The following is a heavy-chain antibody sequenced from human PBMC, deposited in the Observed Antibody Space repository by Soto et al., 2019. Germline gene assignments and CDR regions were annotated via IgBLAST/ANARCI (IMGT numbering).Heavy chain of an antibody. CDR3: ARDKGTYYYDSSGYYYYYYGMDV. CDR1: GGTFSSYA. D-gene: IGHD3-22*01. CDR2: IIPILGIA. Sequence: ASVKVSCKASGGTFSSYAISWVRQAPGQGLEWMGGIIPILGIANYAQKFQGRVTITADKSTSTAYMELSSLRSEDTAVYYGARDKGTYYYDSSGYYYYYYGMDVWGQGTTVTVSS. V-gene: IGHV1-69*10. J-gene: IGHJ6*02.